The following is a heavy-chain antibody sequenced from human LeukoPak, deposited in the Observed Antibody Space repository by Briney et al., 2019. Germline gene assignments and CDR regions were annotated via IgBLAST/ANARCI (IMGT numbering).Heavy chain of an antibody. Sequence: ASVKVSCKASGYTFTGYYMHWVRQAPGQGLEWMGWINPNSCGTNYAQKFQGRVTMTRDTSISTAYMELSRLRSDDTAVYYCARVQDSPLYAFDIWGQGTMVTVSS. CDR1: GYTFTGYY. J-gene: IGHJ3*02. V-gene: IGHV1-2*02. CDR2: INPNSCGT. CDR3: ARVQDSPLYAFDI.